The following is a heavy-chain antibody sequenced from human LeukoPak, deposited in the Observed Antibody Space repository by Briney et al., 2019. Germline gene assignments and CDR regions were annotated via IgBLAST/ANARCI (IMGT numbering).Heavy chain of an antibody. CDR1: RFTFSTYA. Sequence: GGSLRLFCTASRFTFSTYAMSWVRQAPGKGLEWVSSISGSGDTTYYTGSVKGRFTTSRDNSKNALYLQMSSLRAEDTAVYYCAKSQRNDQQVVQRIDYWGQGTLVTVSS. D-gene: IGHD2-2*01. V-gene: IGHV3-23*01. CDR2: ISGSGDTT. J-gene: IGHJ4*02. CDR3: AKSQRNDQQVVQRIDY.